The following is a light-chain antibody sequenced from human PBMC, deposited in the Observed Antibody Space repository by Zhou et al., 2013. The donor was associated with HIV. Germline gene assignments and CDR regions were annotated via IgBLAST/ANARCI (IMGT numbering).Light chain of an antibody. Sequence: DIQMTQSPSSLSASVGDRVTITCRASQSISNYLNWYQQKPGKAPKLLIYAASRLQSGVPSRFSGSGSGTDFTLTISSLQPEDFATYYCQQSYTTPWTFGRGTEGGNQT. CDR1: QSISNY. V-gene: IGKV1-39*01. CDR2: AAS. CDR3: QQSYTTPWT. J-gene: IGKJ1*01.